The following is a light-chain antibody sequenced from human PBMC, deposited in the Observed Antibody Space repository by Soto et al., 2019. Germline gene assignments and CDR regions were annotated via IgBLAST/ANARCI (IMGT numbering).Light chain of an antibody. Sequence: QSVLTQPPSASGSPGQSVTISCTGTSSDVGANNDYVSWYQQHPGKVPKLMIYEVSKRPPGVPDRFSGSKSGRTASLTVSGLQADDEADYYCSSYEGSDNFVFGTGTKVTVL. V-gene: IGLV2-8*01. CDR3: SSYEGSDNFV. CDR2: EVS. CDR1: SSDVGANNDY. J-gene: IGLJ1*01.